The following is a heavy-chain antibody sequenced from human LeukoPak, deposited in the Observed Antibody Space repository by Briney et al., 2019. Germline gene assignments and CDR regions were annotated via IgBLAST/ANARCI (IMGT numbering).Heavy chain of an antibody. V-gene: IGHV3-23*01. CDR2: ITSSGGGT. J-gene: IGHJ4*02. CDR3: AKTNYFDF. Sequence: AGGSLRLSCVASGFTFNSYAMNWVRQAPGKGLEWLSAITSSGGGTYYADSVKGRFTISRDNSKNTLFLQMNSLRVEDTAVYYCAKTNYFDFWGQGTLVTVSS. CDR1: GFTFNSYA.